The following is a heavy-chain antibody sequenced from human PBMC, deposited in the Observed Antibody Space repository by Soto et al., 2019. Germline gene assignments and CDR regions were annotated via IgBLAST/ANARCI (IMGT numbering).Heavy chain of an antibody. CDR3: AKSGYYDSSGYYTRGGSYWYFDL. V-gene: IGHV3-23*01. CDR2: ISGSGGST. D-gene: IGHD3-22*01. Sequence: PGGSLILSCAASGFTFSSYAMSWVRQAPGKGLEWVSAISGSGGSTYYADSVKGRFTISRDNSKNTLYLQMNSLRAEDTAVYYCAKSGYYDSSGYYTRGGSYWYFDLWGRGTLVTVSS. CDR1: GFTFSSYA. J-gene: IGHJ2*01.